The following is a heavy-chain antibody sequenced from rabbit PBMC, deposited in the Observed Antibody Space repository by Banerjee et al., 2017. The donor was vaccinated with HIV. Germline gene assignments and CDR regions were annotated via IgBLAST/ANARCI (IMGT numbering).Heavy chain of an antibody. V-gene: IGHV1S45*01. Sequence: QEQLEESGGDLVKPEGSLTLTCTASGFSFTSSYWICWVRQAPGKGLEWIACLYVGSSGATYYASWAKGRFTISKTSSTTVTLQMTSLAGADTATYFCARGPCYYDYGYVGGPAASYFTLWGQGTLVTVS. J-gene: IGHJ4*01. CDR1: GFSFTSSYW. CDR3: ARGPCYYDYGYVGGPAASYFTL. D-gene: IGHD6-1*01. CDR2: LYVGSSGAT.